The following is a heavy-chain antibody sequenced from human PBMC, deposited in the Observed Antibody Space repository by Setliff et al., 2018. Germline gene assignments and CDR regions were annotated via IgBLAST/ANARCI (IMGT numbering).Heavy chain of an antibody. V-gene: IGHV1-46*01. D-gene: IGHD2-2*01. Sequence: GASVKVSCKASGCTLTKYYMHWVRQAAGQGLEWMGIINPSGGLTRYEQKFQGRVTMTTDTSTNTAFMERRSLRSDDTAVYYCTRGPKDFVVPPTANNFDYWGQGTVVTVSS. CDR3: TRGPKDFVVPPTANNFDY. CDR1: GCTLTKYY. J-gene: IGHJ4*02. CDR2: INPSGGLT.